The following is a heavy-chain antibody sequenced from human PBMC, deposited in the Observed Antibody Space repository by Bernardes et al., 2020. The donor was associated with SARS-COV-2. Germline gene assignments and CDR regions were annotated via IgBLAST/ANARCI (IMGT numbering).Heavy chain of an antibody. CDR3: ARVTKRWDGDFGCDF. J-gene: IGHJ4*02. D-gene: IGHD4-17*01. Sequence: GGHLRRSCAASRFTFSDYEKNWVRPAPGAGLEWGSYISRSGDIIYYADFAEGRFTISRDDAKNSLYLQMNSLRAEDTALYYCARVTKRWDGDFGCDFWGQGTLVTVSS. CDR2: ISRSGDII. V-gene: IGHV3-48*03. CDR1: RFTFSDYE.